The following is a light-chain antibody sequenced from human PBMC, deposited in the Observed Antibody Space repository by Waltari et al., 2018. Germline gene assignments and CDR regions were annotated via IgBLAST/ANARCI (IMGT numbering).Light chain of an antibody. Sequence: IQMTPSPSSLPASVGDRVTFTCRASQDSSNFLAWYQQKPGEVPKLLISSASTLQSGVPSRFSGSGSGTDFTLTISGLQPEDVATYYCQMYFTSPWTFGQGTKVE. V-gene: IGKV1-27*01. CDR3: QMYFTSPWT. CDR2: SAS. CDR1: QDSSNF. J-gene: IGKJ1*01.